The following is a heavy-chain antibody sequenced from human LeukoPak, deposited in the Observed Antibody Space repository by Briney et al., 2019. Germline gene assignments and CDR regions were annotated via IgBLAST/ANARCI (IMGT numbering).Heavy chain of an antibody. Sequence: ASVKVSCKASGYTFTIYYIHWVRQAPGQGLEWMGLINPSGGSTNYAQKFQGRVTMTRDTSTSTVYMELSSLRSEDTAVYYCARGPRITLIRGGQWYYYMDVWGKGTTVTIAS. CDR1: GYTFTIYY. D-gene: IGHD3-10*01. J-gene: IGHJ6*03. CDR2: INPSGGST. V-gene: IGHV1-46*01. CDR3: ARGPRITLIRGGQWYYYMDV.